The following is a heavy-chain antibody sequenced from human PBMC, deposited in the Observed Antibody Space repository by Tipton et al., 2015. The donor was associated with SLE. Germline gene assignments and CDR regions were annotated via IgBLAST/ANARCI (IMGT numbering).Heavy chain of an antibody. D-gene: IGHD4-17*01. V-gene: IGHV4-39*01. CDR3: ARQGAAVTMSGWFDP. J-gene: IGHJ5*02. Sequence: TLSLTCTVSGGSIGSRSYYWGCSRQTPGKGLEWIGSIYYSGRTYYNPSLKRRVTVSVDTSKNQFSLNLKSVTAADTAIYYCARQGAAVTMSGWFDPWGQGTLVTVSS. CDR1: GGSIGSRSYY. CDR2: IYYSGRT.